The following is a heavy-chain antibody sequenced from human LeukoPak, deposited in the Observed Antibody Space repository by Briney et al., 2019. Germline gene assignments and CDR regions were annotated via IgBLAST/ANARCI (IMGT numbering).Heavy chain of an antibody. CDR1: GFTFSSYW. J-gene: IGHJ4*02. D-gene: IGHD1-26*01. CDR2: INKDGNEK. V-gene: IGHV3-7*01. Sequence: GGSLSLSCAASGFTFSSYWMSWVRQAPGKGLEWVANINKDGNEKYFVDSMKGRFTISRDNAKNSMYLQMNSLRAEDTAVYYCARGASYFRWWGQGTLVTVSS. CDR3: ARGASYFRW.